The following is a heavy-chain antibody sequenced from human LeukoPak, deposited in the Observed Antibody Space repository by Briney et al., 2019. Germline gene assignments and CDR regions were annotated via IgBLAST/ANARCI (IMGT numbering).Heavy chain of an antibody. CDR2: INPSGGST. CDR3: ARGPGLYSSGWYSVFDY. V-gene: IGHV1-46*01. J-gene: IGHJ4*02. CDR1: GYTFTSYY. D-gene: IGHD6-19*01. Sequence: ASVKVSCKASGYTFTSYYMHWVRQAPGQGLEWMGIINPSGGSTSYAQKFQGRVTMTRDTSTSTVYMELSSLRSEDTAVYYCARGPGLYSSGWYSVFDYWGQGTLVTVSS.